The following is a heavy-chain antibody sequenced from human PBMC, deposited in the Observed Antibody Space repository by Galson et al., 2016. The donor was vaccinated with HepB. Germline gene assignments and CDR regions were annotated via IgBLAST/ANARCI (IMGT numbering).Heavy chain of an antibody. CDR1: GYIFTSNK. Sequence: QSGAEVKKPGESLKISCEGSGYIFTSNKIAWVRQKPGKGLEWMGIIYPGDSDTRYSPSFQGQVTISADKSISTAYLQWSSLKASDSAIYYCARQLYSSSSDYYGMDVWGQGILVTVSS. D-gene: IGHD6-13*01. CDR2: IYPGDSDT. J-gene: IGHJ6*02. CDR3: ARQLYSSSSDYYGMDV. V-gene: IGHV5-51*01.